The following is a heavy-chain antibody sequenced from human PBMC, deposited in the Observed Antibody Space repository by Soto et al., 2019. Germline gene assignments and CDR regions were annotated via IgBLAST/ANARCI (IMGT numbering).Heavy chain of an antibody. V-gene: IGHV2-5*02. CDR3: AHILYSISAFCC. J-gene: IGHJ4*02. D-gene: IGHD6-6*01. CDR1: GFSLSTSDVG. Sequence: QITLKESGPTLLKPTQTLTLTCTFSGFSLSTSDVGACSFRQYPGKALEWLAATHWDDDKRYSPALKIRLTITKDRSKNQLVLPMTHMEPVYTATYYCAHILYSISAFCCWGQGTLGTVSS. CDR2: THWDDDK.